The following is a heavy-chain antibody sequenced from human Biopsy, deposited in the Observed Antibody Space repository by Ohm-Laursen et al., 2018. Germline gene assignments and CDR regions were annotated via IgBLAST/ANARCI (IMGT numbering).Heavy chain of an antibody. CDR1: GDSIATFNYY. J-gene: IGHJ4*02. V-gene: IGHV4-39*01. CDR2: IFYSGTT. D-gene: IGHD3-10*01. Sequence: SGTLSLTCSVSGDSIATFNYYWGWVRQPPGKGLEWLATIFYSGTTYFSRTLESRLTKSQDTSSNQFSLRQKYVTAADTGVYYCARIYFYGLGSSDYFFDSWGQGTLVTVSS. CDR3: ARIYFYGLGSSDYFFDS.